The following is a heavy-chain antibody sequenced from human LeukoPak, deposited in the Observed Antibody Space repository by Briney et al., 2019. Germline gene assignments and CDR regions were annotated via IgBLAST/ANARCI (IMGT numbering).Heavy chain of an antibody. J-gene: IGHJ4*02. CDR1: GGSTSPYY. V-gene: IGHV4-59*01. D-gene: IGHD3-22*01. Sequence: PSETLSLTCTVSGGSTSPYYWSWVRQPPQKGLEWIGYVYYTGTTKYRPSLKSRVTMSVDMSKNQFSLSLTSVTPSDTGVYYCARNSGHSSGFYRLDYWGQGIPVTVSS. CDR3: ARNSGHSSGFYRLDY. CDR2: VYYTGTT.